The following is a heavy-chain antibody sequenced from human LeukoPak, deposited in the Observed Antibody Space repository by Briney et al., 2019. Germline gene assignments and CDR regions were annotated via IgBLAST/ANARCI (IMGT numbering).Heavy chain of an antibody. V-gene: IGHV3-30*03. Sequence: GGSLRLSCVVSDFTLSSHGMHWVRQAPGKGLEWVAVISSDGGKKSYADSVKGRFTISRDKSKNTLYLQMDSLRSEDTAVYYCARGAPIRVAVAATFDPWGQGTLVTVPS. CDR3: ARGAPIRVAVAATFDP. J-gene: IGHJ5*02. D-gene: IGHD6-19*01. CDR2: ISSDGGKK. CDR1: DFTLSSHG.